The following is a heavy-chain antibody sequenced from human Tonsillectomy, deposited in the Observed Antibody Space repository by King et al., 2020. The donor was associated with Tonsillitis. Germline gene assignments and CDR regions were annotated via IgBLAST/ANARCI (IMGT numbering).Heavy chain of an antibody. Sequence: VQLQESGPGLVKPSGTLSLTCAVSGGSISSSNWWRWVRQPPGKGLEWIGEIYHSGSTNYNPSLKSRVTTSVDKSKNQFSLKLSSVTAADTAVYYCATQKPQSGGSWYSWFDPWGQGTLVTVSS. CDR3: ATQKPQSGGSWYSWFDP. D-gene: IGHD6-13*01. V-gene: IGHV4-4*02. CDR1: GGSISSSNW. J-gene: IGHJ5*02. CDR2: IYHSGST.